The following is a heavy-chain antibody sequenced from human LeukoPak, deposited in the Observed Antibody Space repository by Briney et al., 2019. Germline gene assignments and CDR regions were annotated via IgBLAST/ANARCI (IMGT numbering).Heavy chain of an antibody. CDR3: GTLLSNGPFDY. CDR2: MNPNNGRT. Sequence: GASVKVSCKASGYNFISYDINWVRQATGQGLEWMGWMNPNNGRTGYAQKFQGRVTMTRNSSITTVYMELNTLRSEDTAVYYCGTLLSNGPFDYWGQGSLVTVSS. J-gene: IGHJ4*02. CDR1: GYNFISYD. V-gene: IGHV1-8*01.